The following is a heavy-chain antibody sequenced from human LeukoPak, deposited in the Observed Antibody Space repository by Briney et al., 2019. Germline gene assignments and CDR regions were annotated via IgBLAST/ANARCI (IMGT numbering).Heavy chain of an antibody. J-gene: IGHJ3*02. D-gene: IGHD3-22*01. CDR1: GYTFTGYY. V-gene: IGHV1-2*02. CDR3: ARDLITMIVGTYAFDI. Sequence: ASVKVSCKASGYTFTGYYMHWVRQAPGQGLEWMGWINPNSGGTNYAQKFQGRVTMTRDTSISTAYMELSRLRSDDTAVYYCARDLITMIVGTYAFDIWGQGTMVTVSS. CDR2: INPNSGGT.